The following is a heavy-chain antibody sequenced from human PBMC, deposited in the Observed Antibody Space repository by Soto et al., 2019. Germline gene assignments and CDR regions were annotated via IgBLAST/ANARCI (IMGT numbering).Heavy chain of an antibody. V-gene: IGHV4-34*01. J-gene: IGHJ4*02. Sequence: PSETLSLTCAVYGGSFSGYYWSWIRQPPGKGLEWIGEINHSGSTNYNPSLKSRVTISVDTSKNQFSLKLSSVTAADTAVYYCARGRVYYDSSIRAINFDYWGQGTLVTVSS. D-gene: IGHD3-22*01. CDR1: GGSFSGYY. CDR3: ARGRVYYDSSIRAINFDY. CDR2: INHSGST.